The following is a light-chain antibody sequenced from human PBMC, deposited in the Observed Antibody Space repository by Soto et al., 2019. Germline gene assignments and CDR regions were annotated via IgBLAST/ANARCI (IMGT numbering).Light chain of an antibody. J-gene: IGKJ1*01. V-gene: IGKV1-5*03. CDR3: QHYNSYSEA. CDR1: QTISSW. Sequence: DIQMTQSPSTLSVSVGDRFTITCRASQTISSWLAWHQQKPGKAPKLLIYKASTLKSGVPSRFSGSGSGTEFTLTISSLQPDDFATYYCQHYNSYSEAFGQGTKVDIK. CDR2: KAS.